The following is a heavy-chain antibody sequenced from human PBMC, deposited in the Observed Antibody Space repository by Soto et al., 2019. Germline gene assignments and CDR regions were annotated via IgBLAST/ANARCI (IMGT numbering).Heavy chain of an antibody. CDR3: ARRTTVVPFDY. CDR2: IDAGKGNT. Sequence: QVQLVQSGAEVKKPGASVKVSCKASGYTFTSYAISWVRQAPGQSLEWMGWIDAGKGNTKYSQKFQGRVTITRDTSATTAYMELSSLTSEDTAVYYCARRTTVVPFDYWGQGTLVTVSS. D-gene: IGHD4-17*01. CDR1: GYTFTSYA. J-gene: IGHJ4*02. V-gene: IGHV1-3*01.